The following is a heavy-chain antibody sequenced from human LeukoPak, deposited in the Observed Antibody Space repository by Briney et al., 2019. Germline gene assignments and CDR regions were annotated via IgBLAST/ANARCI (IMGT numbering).Heavy chain of an antibody. CDR3: AREEARDGSTGYYFDY. V-gene: IGHV1-2*02. D-gene: IGHD5-24*01. CDR2: INPNSGGT. Sequence: GASVKVSCKASGSTFTGYNRYWVRQAPGQGLEWLGWINPNSGGTNYAQKFQGRVTMTRDTSISTAYMELSRLRSDDTAVYYCAREEARDGSTGYYFDYWGQGTLLTVSS. CDR1: GSTFTGYN. J-gene: IGHJ4*02.